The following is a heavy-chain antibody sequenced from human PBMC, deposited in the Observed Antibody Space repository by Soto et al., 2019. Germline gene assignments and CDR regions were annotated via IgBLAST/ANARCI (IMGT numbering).Heavy chain of an antibody. CDR3: AGHPHLGGRVYWYFDL. CDR1: GGPISSGSHY. V-gene: IGHV4-39*01. CDR2: IYYSGST. Sequence: QLQLQESGPRLLKPSEALSLICTVSGGPISSGSHYWGWIRQSPGKGLEWIGSIYYSGSTHYNPSLKSRVTISVDTSKNQFSLKLSSVTAADAAVYYCAGHPHLGGRVYWYFDLWGRGTLVNVSS. J-gene: IGHJ2*01. D-gene: IGHD3-16*01.